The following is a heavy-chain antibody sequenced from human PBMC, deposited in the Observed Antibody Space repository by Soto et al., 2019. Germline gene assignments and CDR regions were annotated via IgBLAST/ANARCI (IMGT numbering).Heavy chain of an antibody. V-gene: IGHV3-33*01. J-gene: IGHJ4*02. CDR3: VRGPWLVGDVTSFDY. D-gene: IGHD6-19*01. Sequence: QVHLVESGGGVVQPGRSLRLSCAASGFTFSTYGMHWVRQAPGKGLEWVALIWNHGREDSYADSVKGRFTISRDNSKNALYLQKNSWRADDTAVYYCVRGPWLVGDVTSFDYWGQGTLVTVSS. CDR1: GFTFSTYG. CDR2: IWNHGRED.